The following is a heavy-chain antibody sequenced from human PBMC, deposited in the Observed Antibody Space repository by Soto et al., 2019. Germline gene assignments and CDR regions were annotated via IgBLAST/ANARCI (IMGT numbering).Heavy chain of an antibody. Sequence: SVKVSCKASGGTFSSYAMSWVRQAPGQGLEWMGGIIPIFGTANYAQKFQGRVTITADESTSTAYMELSSLRSEDTAVYYCASRTAMEFHFDYWGQGTLVTVSS. V-gene: IGHV1-69*13. CDR1: GGTFSSYA. D-gene: IGHD5-18*01. CDR2: IIPIFGTA. J-gene: IGHJ4*02. CDR3: ASRTAMEFHFDY.